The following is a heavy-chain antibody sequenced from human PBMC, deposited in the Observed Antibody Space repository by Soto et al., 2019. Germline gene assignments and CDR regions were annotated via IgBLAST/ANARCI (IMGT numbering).Heavy chain of an antibody. V-gene: IGHV3-30*18. CDR1: GFTFSSYG. D-gene: IGHD6-19*01. CDR3: AKQRVGSGWYVDYFDY. CDR2: ISYDGSNK. J-gene: IGHJ4*02. Sequence: GRSLRLSCAASGFTFSSYGMHWVRKARGKGREWVAVISYDGSNKYYADSVKGRFTISRDNSKNTLYLQMNSLRAEDTAVYYCAKQRVGSGWYVDYFDYWGQGTLVTVS.